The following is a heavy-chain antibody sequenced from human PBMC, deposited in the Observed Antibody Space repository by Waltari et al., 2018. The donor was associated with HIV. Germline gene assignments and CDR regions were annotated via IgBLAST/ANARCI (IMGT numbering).Heavy chain of an antibody. J-gene: IGHJ2*01. CDR2: FNSYNGDT. CDR1: GYTFTTFG. Sequence: QVHLLQSGAELKKTGPSVKLSCTASGYTFTTFGITRVRQAPGQGLEWMGWFNSYNGDTKYAQKFQDRVTMTTDTSTSTAYMELRSLRSDDTAVYYCARFFPTATTTGWYLDLWGPGTLVTMSS. V-gene: IGHV1-18*01. D-gene: IGHD4-17*01. CDR3: ARFFPTATTTGWYLDL.